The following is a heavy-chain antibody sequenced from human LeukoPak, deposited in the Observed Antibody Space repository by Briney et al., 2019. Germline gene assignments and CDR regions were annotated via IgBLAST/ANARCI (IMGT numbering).Heavy chain of an antibody. D-gene: IGHD6-19*01. CDR2: IKEDGSEK. CDR1: GFTFSNYN. V-gene: IGHV3-7*03. CDR3: AREFNIAVAGIYTGFDI. Sequence: PGGSQRLSCAASGFTFSNYNMNWVRQAPGKGLEWVANIKEDGSEKRYVGSVKGRFTISRDNAKNSLYLQMNSLRADDTAVYYCAREFNIAVAGIYTGFDIWGQGTMVTVSS. J-gene: IGHJ3*02.